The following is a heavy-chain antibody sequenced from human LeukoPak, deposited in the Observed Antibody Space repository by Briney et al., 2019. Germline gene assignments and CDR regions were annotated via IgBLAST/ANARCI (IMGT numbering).Heavy chain of an antibody. J-gene: IGHJ4*02. CDR2: ISSGSDHI. D-gene: IGHD6-6*01. V-gene: IGHV3-21*01. CDR1: GFTFSTYS. CDR3: ARNDYASSSGCDF. Sequence: GGSLRLSCAASGFTFSTYSMNWVRQAPGKGLEWVSSISSGSDHIYYADSVKGRFTISRDNAKNSLYLQMDSLRAEDTAAFFCARNDYASSSGCDFWGQGTLVTVSS.